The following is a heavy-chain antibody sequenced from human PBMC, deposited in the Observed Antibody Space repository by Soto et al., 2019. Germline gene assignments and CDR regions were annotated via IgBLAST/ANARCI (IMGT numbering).Heavy chain of an antibody. CDR1: GFTFSSHG. J-gene: IGHJ6*02. CDR3: ARGFTYGMDV. V-gene: IGHV3-33*08. Sequence: QLGGSLRLSCAASGFTFSSHGMHWVRQAPGKGLEWVAIIWYDGSKKYYADSVQGRFTITRDNSKNTLFLQMNSLSAEDTAVYYCARGFTYGMDVWGQGTTVTVSS. CDR2: IWYDGSKK.